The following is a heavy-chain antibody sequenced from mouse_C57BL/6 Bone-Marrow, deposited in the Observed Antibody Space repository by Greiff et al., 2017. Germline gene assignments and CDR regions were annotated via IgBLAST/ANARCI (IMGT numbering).Heavy chain of an antibody. Sequence: EVQLQESGPELVKPGASVKISCKASGYSFTGYYMHWVKQSHGNILDWIGYIYPYNGVSSYNQKFKGKDTLTVDKSSSTAYMELRSLTSEDSAVYYCAYYYGSSYFWYFDVWGTGTTVTVSS. D-gene: IGHD1-1*01. CDR3: AYYYGSSYFWYFDV. CDR2: IYPYNGVS. CDR1: GYSFTGYY. V-gene: IGHV1-31*01. J-gene: IGHJ1*03.